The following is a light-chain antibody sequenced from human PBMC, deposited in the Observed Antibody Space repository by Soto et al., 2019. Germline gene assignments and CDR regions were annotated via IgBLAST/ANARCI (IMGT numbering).Light chain of an antibody. V-gene: IGLV2-14*01. Sequence: QSALTQPASVSGSPGQSVTISCTGTSSDVGGYQYVTWYQQHPGKAPKLMIYEVSNRPSGVSNRFSGSKSDNTASLTISGLQAEDEADYYCSSYTSSRTLLYVFGTGTKLTVL. CDR1: SSDVGGYQY. J-gene: IGLJ1*01. CDR2: EVS. CDR3: SSYTSSRTLLYV.